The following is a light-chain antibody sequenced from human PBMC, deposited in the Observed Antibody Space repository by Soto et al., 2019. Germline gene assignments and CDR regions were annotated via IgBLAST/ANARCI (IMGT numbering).Light chain of an antibody. Sequence: EIVLTQSPGTLSLSPGERATLSSKASQSVSSNFLACYQRKPGQAPRLLIYGASYRATDIPYRFSGSGSGTDFTLTITRLEPEDFAVYYCQQYGTSPPTFGQGTKVEI. J-gene: IGKJ1*01. CDR3: QQYGTSPPT. CDR2: GAS. V-gene: IGKV3-20*01. CDR1: QSVSSNF.